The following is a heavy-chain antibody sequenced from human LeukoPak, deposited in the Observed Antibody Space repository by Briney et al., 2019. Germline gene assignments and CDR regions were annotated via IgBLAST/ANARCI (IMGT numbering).Heavy chain of an antibody. CDR3: ARSPRVITADYFYHSYMDV. D-gene: IGHD2-15*01. CDR1: GDSIGSGRYY. Sequence: SETLPLTCTVSGDSIGSGRYYWSWIRQPAGKGLEWIGRIYTSGSTNYNPSLKSRVTISVDTSKNQFSLKLSSVTAADTAVYYCARSPRVITADYFYHSYMDVWGKGTTVTVSS. CDR2: IYTSGST. V-gene: IGHV4-61*02. J-gene: IGHJ6*03.